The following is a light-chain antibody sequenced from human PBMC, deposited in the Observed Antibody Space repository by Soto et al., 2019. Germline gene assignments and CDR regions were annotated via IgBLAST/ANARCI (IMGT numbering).Light chain of an antibody. V-gene: IGKV1-5*03. CDR3: QQYSDNWT. Sequence: DIQMTQSPSTLSASVGDRVTITCRASQSISSWLAWYQQKPGTAPNLLIYKASTLQGGVPSRFSGSGSGTEFTLTISSLQPDDSAIYYCQQYSDNWTFGQGTKVE. J-gene: IGKJ1*01. CDR2: KAS. CDR1: QSISSW.